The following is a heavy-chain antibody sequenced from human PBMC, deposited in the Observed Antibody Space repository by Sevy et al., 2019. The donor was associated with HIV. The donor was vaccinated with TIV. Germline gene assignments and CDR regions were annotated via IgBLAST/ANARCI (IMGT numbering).Heavy chain of an antibody. CDR2: ISAYNGNT. Sequence: ASVKVSCKASGYTFTSYGISWVRQAPGQGLEWMGWISAYNGNTNYAQKLQGRVTMTTDTSTSTAYMELRSLRSDDTAVYYCARAFRAWELHRDFDHWGQGTLVTVSS. CDR3: ARAFRAWELHRDFDH. D-gene: IGHD1-26*01. CDR1: GYTFTSYG. J-gene: IGHJ4*02. V-gene: IGHV1-18*01.